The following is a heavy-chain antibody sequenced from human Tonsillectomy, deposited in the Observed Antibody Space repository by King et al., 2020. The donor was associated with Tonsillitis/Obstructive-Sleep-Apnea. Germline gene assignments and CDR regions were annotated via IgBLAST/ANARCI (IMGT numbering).Heavy chain of an antibody. Sequence: VQLVESGSEVKKPGESLKISFNGSGYSFTSYLIGWVRQMPGKGPEWMGIIYPCDSVHRDSPSFQGQLTISADKSISTAYLQWSSLKASDTAMYYCASSPDRYCSSTSCYYAFDIWGQGTMVTVSS. D-gene: IGHD2-2*01. J-gene: IGHJ3*02. CDR2: IYPCDSVH. CDR3: ASSPDRYCSSTSCYYAFDI. CDR1: GYSFTSYL. V-gene: IGHV5-51*01.